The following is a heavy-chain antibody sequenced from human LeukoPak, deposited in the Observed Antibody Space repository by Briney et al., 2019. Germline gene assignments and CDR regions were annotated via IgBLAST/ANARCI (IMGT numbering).Heavy chain of an antibody. CDR1: GFTLSSYA. V-gene: IGHV3-23*01. Sequence: GGSLRLSCAASGFTLSSYAMSWVRQAPGKGLEWVSAISDTGNTYHADSVKGRFTISRDNSKNTLYLQMNSLRAEDTAVYYCWYRLGTVTTLFDYWGQGTLVTVSS. D-gene: IGHD4-17*01. J-gene: IGHJ4*02. CDR3: WYRLGTVTTLFDY. CDR2: ISDTGNT.